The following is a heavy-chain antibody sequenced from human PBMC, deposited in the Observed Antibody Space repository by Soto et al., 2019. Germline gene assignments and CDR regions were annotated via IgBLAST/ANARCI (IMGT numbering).Heavy chain of an antibody. J-gene: IGHJ4*02. CDR1: GFTFSSYA. CDR2: ISYDGSNK. V-gene: IGHV3-30-3*01. D-gene: IGHD3-22*01. Sequence: QVQLVESGGGVVQPGRSLRLSCAASGFTFSSYAMHWVRQAPGKGLEWVAVISYDGSNKYYADSVKGRLTISRDNSKNXXYLQMNSLRAEDTAVYYCARDGRIDYYDSSGYLDYWGQGTLVTVSS. CDR3: ARDGRIDYYDSSGYLDY.